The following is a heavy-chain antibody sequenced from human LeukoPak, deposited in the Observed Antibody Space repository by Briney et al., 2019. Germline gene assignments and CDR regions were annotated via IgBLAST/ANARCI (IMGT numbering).Heavy chain of an antibody. D-gene: IGHD1-26*01. J-gene: IGHJ4*02. CDR2: IYPGDSDT. V-gene: IGHV5-51*01. CDR1: GYSFTNYW. Sequence: GESLKISCKGSGYSFTNYWIAWVRQMPGKGLEWMGIIYPGDSDTRYRPSFQGHVTISADKSISTAYLQWSSLKASDTAMYYCARPGGSYSYYYFDYWGQGTLVTVSS. CDR3: ARPGGSYSYYYFDY.